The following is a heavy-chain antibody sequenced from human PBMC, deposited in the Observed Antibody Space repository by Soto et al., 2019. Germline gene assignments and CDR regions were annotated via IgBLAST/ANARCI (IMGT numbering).Heavy chain of an antibody. D-gene: IGHD3-16*02. V-gene: IGHV1-18*01. CDR2: ISAYNGNT. J-gene: IGHJ5*02. CDR1: GYTFTSYG. CDR3: ARDIYNYDYVWGSYRYDPSWFDP. Sequence: ASVKVSCKASGYTFTSYGISRVRQAPGQGLEWMGWISAYNGNTNYAQKLQGRVTMTTDTSTSTAYMELRSLRSDDTAVYYCARDIYNYDYVWGSYRYDPSWFDPWGQGTLVTVSS.